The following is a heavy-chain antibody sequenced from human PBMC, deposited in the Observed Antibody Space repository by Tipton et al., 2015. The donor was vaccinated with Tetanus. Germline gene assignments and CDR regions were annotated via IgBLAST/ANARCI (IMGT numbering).Heavy chain of an antibody. V-gene: IGHV3-7*01. J-gene: IGHJ4*02. Sequence: SLRLSCAASGFTFNYYWMSWVRQALGKGLEWVANIKHDGSEKYYVDSVKGRFTISRDNAKRSLYLQMNSLRAEDTAIYYCARDVFPYSSSDWGQGTLVTVSS. CDR3: ARDVFPYSSSD. D-gene: IGHD6-6*01. CDR1: GFTFNYYW. CDR2: IKHDGSEK.